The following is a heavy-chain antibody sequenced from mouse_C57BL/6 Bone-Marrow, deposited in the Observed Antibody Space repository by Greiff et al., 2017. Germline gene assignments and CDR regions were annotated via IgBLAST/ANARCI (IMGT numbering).Heavy chain of an antibody. J-gene: IGHJ4*01. V-gene: IGHV1-19*01. CDR3: ARWGASYHYAMDY. Sequence: EVQLQQSGPVLVKPGASVKLSCKASGYTFTDYYMNWVKQSHGKSLEWIGDINPYNGGTSYNQKFKGKATLTVDKSSSTAYMELNSLTSEDSAVYNCARWGASYHYAMDYWGQGTSVTVSS. CDR1: GYTFTDYY. CDR2: INPYNGGT. D-gene: IGHD2-10*01.